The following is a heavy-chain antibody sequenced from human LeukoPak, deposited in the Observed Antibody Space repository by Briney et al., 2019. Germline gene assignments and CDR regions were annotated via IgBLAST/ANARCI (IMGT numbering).Heavy chain of an antibody. CDR1: GFTFSSYS. D-gene: IGHD1-1*01. J-gene: IGHJ4*02. V-gene: IGHV3-48*01. Sequence: GGSLRLSCAAPGFTFSSYSMNWVRQAPGKGLGWVSYITSSSSTIYYADSVKGRFTISRDNAKNSLYLQMNSLRAEDTAVYYCARDLWYNWNTCGPFDYWGQGTLVTVSS. CDR3: ARDLWYNWNTCGPFDY. CDR2: ITSSSSTI.